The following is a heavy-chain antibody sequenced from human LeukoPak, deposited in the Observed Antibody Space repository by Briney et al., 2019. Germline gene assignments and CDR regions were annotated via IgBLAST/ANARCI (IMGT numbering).Heavy chain of an antibody. Sequence: PGGSLRLSCAASGFTFSNYAMNWVRQAPGKGLEWVSGISGSGGGTSYADSVKGRFTISRDNSKNTLYVQMNSLRAEDTAVYYCARGGTGAGYFDYWGQGTLVTVSS. V-gene: IGHV3-23*01. J-gene: IGHJ4*02. CDR2: ISGSGGGT. D-gene: IGHD6-19*01. CDR3: ARGGTGAGYFDY. CDR1: GFTFSNYA.